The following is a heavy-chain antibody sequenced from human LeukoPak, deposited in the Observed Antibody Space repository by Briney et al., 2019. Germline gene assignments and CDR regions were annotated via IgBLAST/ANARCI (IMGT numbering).Heavy chain of an antibody. V-gene: IGHV3-7*01. CDR1: GFTFSSYL. Sequence: GGSLRLSCAASGFTFSSYLMSWLRQAPGKGLEWVANIKPDGSEKYYVDSVKGRFTISRDNAKNSLYLQMNSLRTEDTALYYCARADSSSWDQWGQGTLVTVSS. J-gene: IGHJ4*02. D-gene: IGHD6-13*01. CDR2: IKPDGSEK. CDR3: ARADSSSWDQ.